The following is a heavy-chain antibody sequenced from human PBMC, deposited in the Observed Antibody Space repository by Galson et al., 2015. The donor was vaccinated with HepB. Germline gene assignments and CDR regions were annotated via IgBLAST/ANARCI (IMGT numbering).Heavy chain of an antibody. V-gene: IGHV3-7*01. CDR1: GFFFNTYW. Sequence: SLRLSCAASGFFFNTYWMTWVRQAPGKGLEWVANINQDGTEKYYVDSVKGRFTISRDNAKNSLYLQMNSLRAEDTAVYYCARDTGLGFDCWGQGTLVTVSS. J-gene: IGHJ4*02. CDR2: INQDGTEK. CDR3: ARDTGLGFDC. D-gene: IGHD7-27*01.